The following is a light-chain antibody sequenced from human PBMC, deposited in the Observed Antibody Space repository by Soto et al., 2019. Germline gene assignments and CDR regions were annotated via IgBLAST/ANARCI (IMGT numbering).Light chain of an antibody. V-gene: IGLV3-21*02. J-gene: IGLJ2*01. CDR3: QVWDRTTDFVV. CDR1: TIGTKS. Sequence: SYELTQAPSVSVAPGQTARFTCGGDTIGTKSVHWHQQKPGQAPVLVVYDDNDRPSGIPERFSGSKSGNTVTLTISRVEAWDEADYYCQVWDRTTDFVVFGGGTKLTVL. CDR2: DDN.